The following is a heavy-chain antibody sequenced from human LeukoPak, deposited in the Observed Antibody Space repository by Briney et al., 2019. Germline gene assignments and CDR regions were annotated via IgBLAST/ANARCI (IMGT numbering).Heavy chain of an antibody. CDR1: GFTLDDYA. CDR3: AKGNLESDYYYYYMDV. J-gene: IGHJ6*03. V-gene: IGHV3-43D*04. CDR2: ISWDGGST. Sequence: PGGSLRLSCAASGFTLDDYAMHWVRQAPGKGLEWVSLISWDGGSTYYADSVKGRSTISRDNSKNSLYLQMNSLRAEDTALYYCAKGNLESDYYYYYMDVWGKGTTVTVSS. D-gene: IGHD3-3*01.